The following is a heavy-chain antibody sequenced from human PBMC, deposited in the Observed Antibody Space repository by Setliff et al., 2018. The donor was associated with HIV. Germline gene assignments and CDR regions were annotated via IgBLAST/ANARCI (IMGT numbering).Heavy chain of an antibody. V-gene: IGHV4-61*09. CDR2: IYTSGTT. CDR3: ATSGYSYAFNWFDP. Sequence: SETLSLTCTVSGGSISSGSYYWTWIRQPAGKGLEWIGHIYTSGTTDYNPSLKSRVTISLDTSKNQFSLKLSSVTAADTAVYYCATSGYSYAFNWFDPWGQGTLVTVSS. CDR1: GGSISSGSYY. J-gene: IGHJ5*02. D-gene: IGHD5-18*01.